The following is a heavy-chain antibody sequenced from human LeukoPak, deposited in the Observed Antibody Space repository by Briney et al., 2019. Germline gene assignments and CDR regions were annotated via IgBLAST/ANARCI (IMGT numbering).Heavy chain of an antibody. D-gene: IGHD3-22*01. V-gene: IGHV4-39*01. CDR2: IYYTGST. J-gene: IGHJ3*02. CDR3: ARHDSSGPYNAFDI. CDR1: GGSISSSSYY. Sequence: PSETLSLTCTVSGGSISSSSYYWGWIRQPPGKGLEWIGSIYYTGSTYYNPSLRSRVSISIDTSKNQFSLKLNSVTAADTAVYYCARHDSSGPYNAFDIWGQGTMVTVSS.